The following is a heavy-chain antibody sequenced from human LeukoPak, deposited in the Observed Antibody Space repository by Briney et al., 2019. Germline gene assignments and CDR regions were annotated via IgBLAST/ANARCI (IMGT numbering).Heavy chain of an antibody. CDR2: TNPSGST. V-gene: IGHV4-34*01. Sequence: PSETLSLTCAVHGGSFSGGGSFSGYYWSWIRQSPGKGLEWIGETNPSGSTNYKPSLKSRVTMSVDTSKNRFSLKLSSVTAADTAVYYCARHRGYCSSTSCSYNWFDPWGQGTLVTVSS. J-gene: IGHJ5*02. D-gene: IGHD2-2*03. CDR3: ARHRGYCSSTSCSYNWFDP. CDR1: GGSFSGGGSFSGYY.